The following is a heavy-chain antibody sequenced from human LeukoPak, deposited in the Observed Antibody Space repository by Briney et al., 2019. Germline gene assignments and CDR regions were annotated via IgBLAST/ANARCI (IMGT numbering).Heavy chain of an antibody. CDR1: GDSVSGNSAA. CDR2: TYYRSKWYN. D-gene: IGHD6-19*01. Sequence: SQTLSLTCAISGDSVSGNSAAWNWIRQSPSRGLEWLGRTYYRSKWYNDYAVSVKSRITINPDTSKNQFSLQLNSVTPEDTAVYYCARDLFSSSGWYSSSSGEAYYYYYGMDVWGQGTTVTVSS. J-gene: IGHJ6*02. V-gene: IGHV6-1*01. CDR3: ARDLFSSSGWYSSSSGEAYYYYYGMDV.